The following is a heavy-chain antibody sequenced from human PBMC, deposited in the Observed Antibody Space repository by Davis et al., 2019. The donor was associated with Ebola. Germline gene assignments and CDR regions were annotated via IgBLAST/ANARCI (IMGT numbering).Heavy chain of an antibody. CDR1: GVSISRHY. CDR2: IYYTGSA. D-gene: IGHD6-13*01. J-gene: IGHJ5*02. CDR3: ARAPIAGAGTRWGTRWFDP. V-gene: IGHV4-59*11. Sequence: PSETLSLTCTVSGVSISRHYWSWIRQPPGKRLEWIGSIYYTGSAYYNSSLNSRVTISVDTSNNQFSLNLSSVTAADTAVYYCARAPIAGAGTRWGTRWFDPWGQGTLVSVSS.